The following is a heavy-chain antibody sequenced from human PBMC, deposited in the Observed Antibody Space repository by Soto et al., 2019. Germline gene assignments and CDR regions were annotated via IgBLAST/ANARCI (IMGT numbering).Heavy chain of an antibody. J-gene: IGHJ4*02. D-gene: IGHD6-13*01. V-gene: IGHV4-59*01. CDR3: ARDSAAGTGDYDH. CDR1: GGSISSYY. CDR2: IYHSGGT. Sequence: QVQLQESGPGLVKPSETLSLTCSVSGGSISSYYWGWIRQPPGKGLEWIGHIYHSGGTSYNPSLKSRITISVDTSKNQFSLKLSSVTAADMAVYYCARDSAAGTGDYDHWGQGILVTVSS.